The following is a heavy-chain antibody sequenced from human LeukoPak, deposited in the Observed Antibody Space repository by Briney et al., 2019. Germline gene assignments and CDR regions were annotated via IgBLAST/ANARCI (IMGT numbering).Heavy chain of an antibody. CDR1: GFTFSSYA. Sequence: PGGSLRLSCAASGFTFSSYAMSWVRQAPGKGLEWVSAISGGGGSTYYADSVKGRFTISRDNSKNTLYLQMNSLRAEDTAVYYRAKGGLYYDFWSGYWGYFDYWGQGTLVTVSS. CDR3: AKGGLYYDFWSGYWGYFDY. V-gene: IGHV3-23*01. CDR2: ISGGGGST. J-gene: IGHJ4*02. D-gene: IGHD3-3*01.